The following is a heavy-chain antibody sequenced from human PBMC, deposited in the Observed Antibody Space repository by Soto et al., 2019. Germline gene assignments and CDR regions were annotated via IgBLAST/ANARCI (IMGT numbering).Heavy chain of an antibody. V-gene: IGHV3-48*01. CDR2: ISSSSSTI. D-gene: IGHD4-17*01. J-gene: IGHJ4*02. CDR3: AATVTTSNFDY. Sequence: GGSLRLSCAASGFTFSSYSMNWVRQAPWKGLEWVSYISSSSSTIYYADSVKGRFTISRDNAKNSLYLQMNSLRAEDTAVYYCAATVTTSNFDYWGQGTLVTVSS. CDR1: GFTFSSYS.